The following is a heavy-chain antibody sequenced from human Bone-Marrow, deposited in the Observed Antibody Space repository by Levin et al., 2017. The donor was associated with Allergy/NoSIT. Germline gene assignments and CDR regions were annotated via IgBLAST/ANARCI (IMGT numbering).Heavy chain of an antibody. Sequence: PGESLKISCAASGFTFSSYAMNWVRQAPGKGLEWVSAISGSGVTTYYADSVKGRFTISRDNSKNTLYLQMNSLRAEDTAVYYCAKGLLTVVRVLDYWGQGTLVTVSS. CDR1: GFTFSSYA. CDR3: AKGLLTVVRVLDY. V-gene: IGHV3-23*01. J-gene: IGHJ4*02. D-gene: IGHD4-23*01. CDR2: ISGSGVTT.